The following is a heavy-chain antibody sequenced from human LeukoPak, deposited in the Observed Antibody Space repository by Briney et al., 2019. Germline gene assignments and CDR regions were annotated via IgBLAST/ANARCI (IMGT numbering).Heavy chain of an antibody. CDR2: IKGDGSEG. D-gene: IGHD3-3*01. Sequence: GGSLRLSCAASGFIFSDFWMTWVRQAPGKGLEWVANIKGDGSEGNYVDSVRGRFTVSRDNAKNSLYLQLNSLRAEDTAVYYCARERQNKDFWSGGDYWGQGTLVTVSS. CDR3: ARERQNKDFWSGGDY. J-gene: IGHJ4*02. CDR1: GFIFSDFW. V-gene: IGHV3-7*01.